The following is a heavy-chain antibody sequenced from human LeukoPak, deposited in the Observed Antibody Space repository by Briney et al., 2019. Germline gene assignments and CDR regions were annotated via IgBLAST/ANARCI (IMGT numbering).Heavy chain of an antibody. J-gene: IGHJ3*02. D-gene: IGHD5-24*01. CDR1: GGSFSGYY. CDR2: IYYSGST. Sequence: SETLSLTCAVYGGSFSGYYWSWIRQPPGKGLEWIGYIYYSGSTNYNPSLKSRVTISVDTSKNQFSLKLSSVTAADTAVYYCARAPRGDGYNYAFDIWGQGTMVTVSS. CDR3: ARAPRGDGYNYAFDI. V-gene: IGHV4-59*01.